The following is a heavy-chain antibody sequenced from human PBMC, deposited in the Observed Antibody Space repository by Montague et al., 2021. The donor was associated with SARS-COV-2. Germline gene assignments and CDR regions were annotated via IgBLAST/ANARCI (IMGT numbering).Heavy chain of an antibody. CDR1: GFTFSSSA. Sequence: SLRLSCAASGFTFSSSALSWVRQAPGKGLEWVSNIYGATGRTFYADSVKGRFTMSRENSKNTLYLQMNSLRVDDTAVYYRAKVDSVFPWGQGTLVTVSS. CDR3: AKVDSVFP. D-gene: IGHD3/OR15-3a*01. V-gene: IGHV3-23*03. J-gene: IGHJ4*02. CDR2: IYGATGRT.